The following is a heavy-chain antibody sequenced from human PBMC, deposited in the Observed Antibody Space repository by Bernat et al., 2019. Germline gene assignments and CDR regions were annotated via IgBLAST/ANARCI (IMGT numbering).Heavy chain of an antibody. CDR1: GFTFSSVW. Sequence: EVQLVESGGGLVQPGGSLRLSCAASGFTFSSVWMSWVRQVPGKGLEWVANIKQDGREKFYVDSVKGRFTISRDNAKNSLCLQMKSLRAEDTTVYYCARVPGVERYFDYWGQGTLVTVSS. CDR3: ARVPGVERYFDY. CDR2: IKQDGREK. V-gene: IGHV3-7*01. J-gene: IGHJ4*02. D-gene: IGHD1-1*01.